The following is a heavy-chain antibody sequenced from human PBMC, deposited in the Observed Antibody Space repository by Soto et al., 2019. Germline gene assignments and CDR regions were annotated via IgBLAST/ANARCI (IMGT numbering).Heavy chain of an antibody. Sequence: SQTLSLTCAISGDRVSSSSVTWNWIRQSPSRGLEWLGRTYYRSKWYNDYAESVKSRITINPDTSKNQFSLHLNSVTPEDTAVYYCVRLVGSSWLDFWGQGTLVTVSS. J-gene: IGHJ5*01. D-gene: IGHD2-2*01. CDR1: GDRVSSSSVT. V-gene: IGHV6-1*01. CDR2: TYYRSKWYN. CDR3: VRLVGSSWLDF.